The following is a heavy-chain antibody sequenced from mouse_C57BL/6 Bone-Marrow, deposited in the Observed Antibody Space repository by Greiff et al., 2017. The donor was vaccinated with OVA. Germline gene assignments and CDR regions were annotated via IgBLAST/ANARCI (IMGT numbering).Heavy chain of an antibody. CDR1: GYAFTNYL. V-gene: IGHV1-54*01. Sequence: QVQLQQSGAELVRPGTSVKVSCKASGYAFTNYLIEWVKQRPGPGLEWIGVINPGSGGTNYNEKFKGKATLTADKSSSTAYMQLSSLTSEDSAVYFCARCDWDGYCDYWGQGTTRTVSS. CDR3: ARCDWDGYCDY. D-gene: IGHD4-1*01. CDR2: INPGSGGT. J-gene: IGHJ2*01.